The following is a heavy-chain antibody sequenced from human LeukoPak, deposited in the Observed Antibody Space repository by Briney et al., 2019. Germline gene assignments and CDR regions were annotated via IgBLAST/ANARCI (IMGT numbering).Heavy chain of an antibody. D-gene: IGHD6-19*01. Sequence: PGGSLRLSCAASGFTFSSYAMSWVRQAPGKGLEWVSAISGSGGSTYYADSVKGRFTISRDNSKNTLYLQMNSLRAEDTAVYYCAKDSAVARGQYYFDYWGQGTLVTVSS. CDR3: AKDSAVARGQYYFDY. J-gene: IGHJ4*02. CDR1: GFTFSSYA. CDR2: ISGSGGST. V-gene: IGHV3-23*01.